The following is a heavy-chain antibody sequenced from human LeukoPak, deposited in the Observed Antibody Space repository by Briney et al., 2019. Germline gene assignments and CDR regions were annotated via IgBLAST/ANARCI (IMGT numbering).Heavy chain of an antibody. V-gene: IGHV4-38-2*02. CDR1: GYSIRNGFY. CDR3: ARDNWNSGYMDV. J-gene: IGHJ6*03. CDR2: IYHSGNT. D-gene: IGHD1-7*01. Sequence: KPSETLSLTCTVSGYSIRNGFYWGWIRQPPGKGLEWIGSIYHSGNTYYNPSLKSRVNISVDTSKNQFSLKLSSVTAADTAVCYCARDNWNSGYMDVWGKGTTVTISS.